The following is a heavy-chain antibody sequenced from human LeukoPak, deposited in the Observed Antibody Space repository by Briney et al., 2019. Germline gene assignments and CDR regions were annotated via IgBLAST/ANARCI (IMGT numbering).Heavy chain of an antibody. CDR2: ISSSSSTI. CDR1: GFTFSSYS. J-gene: IGHJ4*02. V-gene: IGHV3-48*01. Sequence: PGGSLRLSCAASGFTFSSYSMNWVRQAPGKGQEWVSYISSSSSTIYYADSVKGRFTISRDNAKNSLYLQMNSLRAEDTAVYYCARRTANDYWGQGTLVTVSS. D-gene: IGHD1-1*01. CDR3: ARRTANDY.